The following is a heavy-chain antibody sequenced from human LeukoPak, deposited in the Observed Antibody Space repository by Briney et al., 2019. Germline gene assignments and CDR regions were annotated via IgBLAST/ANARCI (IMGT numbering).Heavy chain of an antibody. CDR3: ARDFGGIAAAGLSFDY. Sequence: PGGSLRLTCAASGFTFSRYSMTWVRQAPGKGLERVSAISGSGGSTYYADSVKGRFTISRDNSKNTLYLQMNSLRAEDTAVYYCARDFGGIAAAGLSFDYWGQGTLVTVSS. J-gene: IGHJ4*02. CDR1: GFTFSRYS. V-gene: IGHV3-23*01. D-gene: IGHD6-13*01. CDR2: ISGSGGST.